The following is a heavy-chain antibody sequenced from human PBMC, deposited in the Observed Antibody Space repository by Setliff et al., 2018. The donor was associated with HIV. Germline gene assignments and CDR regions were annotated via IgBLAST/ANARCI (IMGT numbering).Heavy chain of an antibody. V-gene: IGHV3-7*01. CDR3: ARGGFNHAFDI. J-gene: IGHJ3*02. CDR1: GFTFSNYW. D-gene: IGHD2-15*01. CDR2: IKPDGSEK. Sequence: GGSLRLSCAASGFTFSNYWMSWVRQAPGKGLEWVANIKPDGSEKYYVDSVKGRFTISRDNAENSLYLQMNSLSADDTAVYYCARGGFNHAFDIWGQGTMVTVSS.